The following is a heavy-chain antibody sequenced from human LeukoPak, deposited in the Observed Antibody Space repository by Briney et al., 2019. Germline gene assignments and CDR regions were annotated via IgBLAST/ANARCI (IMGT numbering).Heavy chain of an antibody. Sequence: SETLSLTCAVYGGSFSGYYWSWIRQPPGKGLEWIGEINHSGSTNYNPSLKSRVTIPVDTSKNQFSLKLSSVTAADTAVYYCAILGGYQLLTIDYWGQGTLVTVSS. CDR2: INHSGST. V-gene: IGHV4-34*01. CDR1: GGSFSGYY. J-gene: IGHJ4*02. CDR3: AILGGYQLLTIDY. D-gene: IGHD2-2*01.